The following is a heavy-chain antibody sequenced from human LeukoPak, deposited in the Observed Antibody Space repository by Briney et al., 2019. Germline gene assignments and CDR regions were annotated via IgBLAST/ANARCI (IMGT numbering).Heavy chain of an antibody. Sequence: GGSLRLSCAASGFIFSSYSMSWVRQAPGKGLEWVSVITGSGGNTYYADSVKGRFTISKDNSKNTVYLQMNSLRAEDTALYYCAKDRLNRAYCGSDCYSAAFDYWGQGAQVTVSS. V-gene: IGHV3-23*01. CDR3: AKDRLNRAYCGSDCYSAAFDY. J-gene: IGHJ4*02. CDR2: ITGSGGNT. D-gene: IGHD2-21*02. CDR1: GFIFSSYS.